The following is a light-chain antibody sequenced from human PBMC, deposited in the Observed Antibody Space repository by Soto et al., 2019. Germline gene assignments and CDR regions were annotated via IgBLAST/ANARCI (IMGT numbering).Light chain of an antibody. CDR1: QSVTNSF. CDR2: GAS. CDR3: QQYNNWPPRFT. Sequence: EIVLAQSPGTLSLSPGERATLSCRASQSVTNSFLAWYQQKPGQAPRLLIYGASRRATGIPDRFTGSGSGTDFTLTISRLEPEDFAVYYCQQYNNWPPRFTFGPGTKVDIK. V-gene: IGKV3-20*01. J-gene: IGKJ3*01.